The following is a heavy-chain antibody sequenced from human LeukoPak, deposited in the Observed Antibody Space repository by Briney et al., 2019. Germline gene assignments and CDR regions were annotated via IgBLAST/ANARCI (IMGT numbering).Heavy chain of an antibody. CDR1: GYTFTGYY. CDR2: INPNSGGT. D-gene: IGHD3-10*01. J-gene: IGHJ4*02. Sequence: ASVKVSCKASGYTFTGYYMHWVRQAPGQGLELMGRINPNSGGTNYAQKFQGRVTMTRDTSISTAYMELSRLRSDDTAVYYCARDPPQAMVRGVGYDYWGQGTLVTVSS. CDR3: ARDPPQAMVRGVGYDY. V-gene: IGHV1-2*06.